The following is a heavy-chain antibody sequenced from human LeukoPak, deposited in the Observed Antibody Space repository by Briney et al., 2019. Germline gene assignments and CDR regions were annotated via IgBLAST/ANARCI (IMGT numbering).Heavy chain of an antibody. CDR1: SGSISTSNYY. CDR2: IFYSGST. CDR3: ARELRYPYGSGSFAYMDV. V-gene: IGHV4-39*07. Sequence: PSETLSLTCTVSSGSISTSNYYWGWVRQPPGKALEWIGNIFYSGSTYYNPSLKSRVTMSVDTSKNQFSLKLSSVTAADTAVYYCARELRYPYGSGSFAYMDVWGKGTTVTISS. D-gene: IGHD3-10*01. J-gene: IGHJ6*03.